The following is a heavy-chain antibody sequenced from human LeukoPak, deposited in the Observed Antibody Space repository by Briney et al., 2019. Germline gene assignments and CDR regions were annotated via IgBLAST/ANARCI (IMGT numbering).Heavy chain of an antibody. J-gene: IGHJ4*02. D-gene: IGHD6-6*01. CDR2: ISYDGSNK. CDR3: ATRIAARNYLDY. Sequence: GRSLRLSCAASGFTFSSYAMHWVRQAPGKGLEWVAVISYDGSNKYYADSVKGRFTISRDNSKNTLYLQMNSLRAEDTAVYYCATRIAARNYLDYWGQGTLVTVSS. CDR1: GFTFSSYA. V-gene: IGHV3-30*04.